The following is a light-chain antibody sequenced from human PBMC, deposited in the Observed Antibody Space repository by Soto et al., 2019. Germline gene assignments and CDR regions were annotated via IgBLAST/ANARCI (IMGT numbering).Light chain of an antibody. CDR2: GAS. Sequence: EIVMTQSPATLSVSPGERATLSCRASQRVTSNLAWYQQKPGQAPRLLIYGASTRATGIPARFSGSGSGTEFTLTISRLQSEDFAIYYCQQYNNWPETFGQGTKVEIK. CDR3: QQYNNWPET. J-gene: IGKJ1*01. CDR1: QRVTSN. V-gene: IGKV3-15*01.